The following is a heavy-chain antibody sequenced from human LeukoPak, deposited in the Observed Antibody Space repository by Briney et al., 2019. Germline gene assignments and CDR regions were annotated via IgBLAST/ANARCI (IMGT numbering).Heavy chain of an antibody. CDR3: ARVCSSTSCYFKTRNWFDP. V-gene: IGHV3-7*01. CDR1: GFTFSSYW. D-gene: IGHD2-2*01. Sequence: PGGSLRLSCAASGFTFSSYWMGWVRQAPGKGLEWVANIKQDGSEKYYVDSAKGRFTISRDNAKNSLYLQMNSLRAEDTAVYYCARVCSSTSCYFKTRNWFDPWGQGTLVTVSS. J-gene: IGHJ5*02. CDR2: IKQDGSEK.